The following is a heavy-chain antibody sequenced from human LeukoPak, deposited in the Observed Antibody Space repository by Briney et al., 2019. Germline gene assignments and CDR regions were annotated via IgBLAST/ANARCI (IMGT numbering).Heavy chain of an antibody. CDR3: ASLTSHWNPDSPSHYYGMDV. Sequence: PSETLSLTCAVYGGSFSGYYWSWIRQPPGKGLEWIGEINHSGSTNYNPPLKSRVTISVDTSKNQFSLKLSSVTAADTAVYYCASLTSHWNPDSPSHYYGMDVWGQGTTVTVSS. V-gene: IGHV4-34*01. D-gene: IGHD1-1*01. CDR1: GGSFSGYY. CDR2: INHSGST. J-gene: IGHJ6*02.